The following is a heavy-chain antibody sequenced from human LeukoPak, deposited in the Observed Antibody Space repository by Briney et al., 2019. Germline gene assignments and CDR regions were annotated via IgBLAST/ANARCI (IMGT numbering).Heavy chain of an antibody. Sequence: SETLSLTCAVYGGSFSGYYSSWIRQPPGKGLEWIGEINHSGSTNYNPSLKTRVTISVDTSKNQFSLKLSSVTAAGTAVYYCVNLDYDRAFDIWGQGTMVTVSS. CDR2: INHSGST. V-gene: IGHV4-34*01. CDR1: GGSFSGYY. J-gene: IGHJ3*02. CDR3: VNLDYDRAFDI. D-gene: IGHD3-22*01.